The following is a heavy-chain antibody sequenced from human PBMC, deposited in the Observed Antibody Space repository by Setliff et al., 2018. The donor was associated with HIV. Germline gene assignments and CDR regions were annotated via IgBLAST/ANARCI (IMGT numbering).Heavy chain of an antibody. CDR3: ARASRWGSIPFDY. V-gene: IGHV4-31*03. J-gene: IGHJ4*02. Sequence: PSETLSLTCTVSGDSISSDAYYWSWIRQHPGKGLEWIGYIYHDGGTYYNPSLKSRITVSIDTSKNQFSLKLNSVTAADTAVYFCARASRWGSIPFDYWGQGTLVTVSS. CDR1: GDSISSDAYY. D-gene: IGHD2-21*01. CDR2: IYHDGGT.